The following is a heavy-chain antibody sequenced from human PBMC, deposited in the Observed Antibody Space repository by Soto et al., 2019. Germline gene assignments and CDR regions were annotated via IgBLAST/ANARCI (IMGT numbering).Heavy chain of an antibody. CDR3: AKEDTSGTYSLEY. J-gene: IGHJ4*02. CDR2: ISVSGGST. D-gene: IGHD6-19*01. CDR1: VFTFSSYS. Sequence: PGGSLRLSCAASVFTFSSYSMSLVRQAPGKGLECVSAISVSGGSTYYEDSVKGRFTISRDNSKNTMYLQMNSMRAEDTAVYYCAKEDTSGTYSLEYWGQGSKVTFSS. V-gene: IGHV3-23*01.